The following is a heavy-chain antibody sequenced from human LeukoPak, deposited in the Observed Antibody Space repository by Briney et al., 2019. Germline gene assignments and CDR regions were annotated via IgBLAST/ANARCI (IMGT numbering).Heavy chain of an antibody. J-gene: IGHJ3*01. Sequence: GGSLRLSCAASGFTFSSYAMHWVRQAPGKGLEWVAVIAYDGSNKNYADSVKGRFTISRDNSKNPLYLQMNSLRAEDTAVYHCAREGGMWGQGTMVTVSS. V-gene: IGHV3-30-3*01. CDR2: IAYDGSNK. D-gene: IGHD1-26*01. CDR3: AREGGM. CDR1: GFTFSSYA.